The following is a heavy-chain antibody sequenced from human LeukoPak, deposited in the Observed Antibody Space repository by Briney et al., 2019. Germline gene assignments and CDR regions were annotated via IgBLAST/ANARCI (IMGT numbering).Heavy chain of an antibody. Sequence: SETLSLTCTVSGGSISSGGYYWSRIRQLPGKGLEWIGYIYYSGTTSYNPSLKSRLTISLDTSENQFSLKLSSVTAADTAVYYCARGSTGDKSNNWGQGTLVTVSS. D-gene: IGHD7-27*01. CDR1: GGSISSGGYY. J-gene: IGHJ4*02. CDR2: IYYSGTT. V-gene: IGHV4-31*03. CDR3: ARGSTGDKSNN.